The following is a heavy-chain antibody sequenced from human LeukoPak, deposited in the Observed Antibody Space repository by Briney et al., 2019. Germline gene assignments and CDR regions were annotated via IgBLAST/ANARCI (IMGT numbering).Heavy chain of an antibody. D-gene: IGHD3-10*01. CDR3: ITMAFGGV. Sequence: GGSLRLSCAASGFTFSSYSMNWVRQAPGKGLEWVSSISSSNSYIYYADSVKGRFTISRDNAKNSLYLQMNSLRAEDTAVYYCITMAFGGVWGQGTLVTVSS. J-gene: IGHJ4*02. V-gene: IGHV3-21*01. CDR1: GFTFSSYS. CDR2: ISSSNSYI.